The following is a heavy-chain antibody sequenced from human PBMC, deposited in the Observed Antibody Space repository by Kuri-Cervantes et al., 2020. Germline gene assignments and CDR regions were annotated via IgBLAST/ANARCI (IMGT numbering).Heavy chain of an antibody. CDR1: GGSISSSSYY. V-gene: IGHV4-39*07. Sequence: GSLRLSCTVSGGSISSSSYYWGWIRQPPGKGLEWIGSIYYSGSTYYNPSLKSRVIISVDTSKNQFSLRVSSVTAADTAVYYCARGLTDINQRSYYDSWAQGTLVTVSS. CDR2: IYYSGST. D-gene: IGHD3-16*01. J-gene: IGHJ4*02. CDR3: ARGLTDINQRSYYDS.